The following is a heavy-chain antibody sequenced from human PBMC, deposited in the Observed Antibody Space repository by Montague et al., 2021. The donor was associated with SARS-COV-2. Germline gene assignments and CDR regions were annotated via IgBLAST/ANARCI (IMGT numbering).Heavy chain of an antibody. CDR2: IFKTGRA. J-gene: IGHJ5*02. Sequence: SETLSLTCSVSGGSISSSSYQWGWVRQSPGTGLDWLGNIFKTGRAXPNPSLRVRVTLFVDSSKNHFSLNLTSVTAADTALYYCVRPKGVYSTPFDTWGQGTLVTVSS. V-gene: IGHV4-39*01. D-gene: IGHD4-11*01. CDR3: VRPKGVYSTPFDT. CDR1: GGSISSSSYQ.